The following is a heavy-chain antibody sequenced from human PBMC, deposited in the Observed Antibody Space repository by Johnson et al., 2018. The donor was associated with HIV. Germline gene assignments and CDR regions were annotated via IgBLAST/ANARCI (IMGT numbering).Heavy chain of an antibody. V-gene: IGHV3-30*19. CDR2: ISYDGSNK. CDR1: GIRLRSYV. D-gene: IGHD6-13*01. Sequence: QVQVLESGGGVVQPGRSLRLSCAASGIRLRSYVMHWVRQAPGKGLEWVAVISYDGSNKYYADSVKGRFTISRDNSKNTLYLQMNSLRAEDTAVYYCARDWGFDDSSWPMEMGGAVDIWGQGTMVTVSS. J-gene: IGHJ3*02. CDR3: ARDWGFDDSSWPMEMGGAVDI.